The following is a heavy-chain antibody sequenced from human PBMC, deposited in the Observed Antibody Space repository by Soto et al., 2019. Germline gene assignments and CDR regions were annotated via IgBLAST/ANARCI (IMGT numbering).Heavy chain of an antibody. Sequence: QLQLQESGSGLVKASQTLSLTCDVSGGSISTGGYSWNWIRQPPGKGLEWVGYIYHSGSTYDNPSLKGRVTMSVNRSKNQFSLNLTSVTAADTAVYFCARGHYRYAMDVWGQGTTVTVSS. V-gene: IGHV4-30-2*01. CDR2: IYHSGST. J-gene: IGHJ6*02. CDR1: GGSISTGGYS. CDR3: ARGHYRYAMDV.